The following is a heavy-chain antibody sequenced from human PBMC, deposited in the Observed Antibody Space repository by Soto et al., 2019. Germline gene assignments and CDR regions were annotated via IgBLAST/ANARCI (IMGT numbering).Heavy chain of an antibody. J-gene: IGHJ1*01. D-gene: IGHD3-9*01. CDR1: GFSFSSHS. CDR3: ARDKGWHDISFHL. CDR2: ISSTSSII. Sequence: EVQLVESGGGLVQPGGFLRLSCAASGFSFSSHSMNWVRQAPGKGLEWVSYISSTSSIIYYADSVKGRFTTSIDNAKNTMYLQMTSTKDEGTDVYSCARDKGWHDISFHLWGQCTLVIVSS. V-gene: IGHV3-48*02.